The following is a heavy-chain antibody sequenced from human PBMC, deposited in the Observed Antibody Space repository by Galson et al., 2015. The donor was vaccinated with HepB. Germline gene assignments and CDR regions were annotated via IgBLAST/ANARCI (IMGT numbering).Heavy chain of an antibody. CDR3: ARDRAWFGEIPLGGMDV. CDR2: IYSGGST. J-gene: IGHJ6*02. CDR1: GFTVSSNY. V-gene: IGHV3-53*01. D-gene: IGHD3-10*01. Sequence: SLRLSCAASGFTVSSNYMSWVRQAPGKGLEWVSVIYSGGSTYYADSVKGRFTISRDNSKNTLYLQMNSLRAEDTAVYYCARDRAWFGEIPLGGMDVWGQGTTVTVSS.